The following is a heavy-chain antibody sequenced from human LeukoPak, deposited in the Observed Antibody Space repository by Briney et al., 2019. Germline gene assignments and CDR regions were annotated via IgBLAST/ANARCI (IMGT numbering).Heavy chain of an antibody. D-gene: IGHD3-22*01. Sequence: PGGSLRLSCAASGFTFSSYAMSWVRQAPGKGLEWVSAISGSGGSTYYADSVKGRFTISRDNSKNTLYLQMNSLRAEDTAVYYCAKLDQRITMMVVAPGAFDIWGQGTMVTVSS. J-gene: IGHJ3*02. CDR3: AKLDQRITMMVVAPGAFDI. V-gene: IGHV3-23*01. CDR2: ISGSGGST. CDR1: GFTFSSYA.